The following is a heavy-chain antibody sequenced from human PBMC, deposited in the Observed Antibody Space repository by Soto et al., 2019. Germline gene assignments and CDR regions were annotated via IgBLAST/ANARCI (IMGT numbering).Heavy chain of an antibody. D-gene: IGHD3-22*01. V-gene: IGHV4-59*12. CDR3: ARDTTPLDSSGYRAFDI. Sequence: SETLSLTCTVSCDSISSYFWSWIRLPPGKGLEWIGHIYASGSTSYNPSLKSRVTISVDTSKSQLSLKLSSVTAADTAVYYCARDTTPLDSSGYRAFDIWGQGTMVTVSS. CDR1: CDSISSYF. J-gene: IGHJ3*02. CDR2: IYASGST.